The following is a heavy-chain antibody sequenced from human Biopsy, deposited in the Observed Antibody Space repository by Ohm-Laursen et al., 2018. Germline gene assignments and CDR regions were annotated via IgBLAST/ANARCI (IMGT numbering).Heavy chain of an antibody. CDR1: GTSFNDYS. V-gene: IGHV4-34*01. CDR3: ASRSLFFRYFAS. J-gene: IGHJ4*02. D-gene: IGHD3-9*01. Sequence: GTLSLTCAVFGTSFNDYSWTWVRQPPGKGLEWIGSIYHGSGTSYNPSVETRVAITLDKAKNEFSLRIDSVTAADTAVYYCASRSLFFRYFASWGQGTPVTVSS. CDR2: IYHGSGT.